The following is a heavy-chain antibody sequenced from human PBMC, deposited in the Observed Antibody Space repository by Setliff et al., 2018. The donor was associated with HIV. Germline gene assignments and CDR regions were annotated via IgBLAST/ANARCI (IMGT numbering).Heavy chain of an antibody. CDR3: ARGRKAVGDWFDP. CDR2: IHSNGNT. Sequence: SETLSLTCTVAGGSINYYYWNWIRQPAGKGLEWLGRIHSNGNTNFNPSLKSRINMSVDMSKNQVSMKLTSVTAADTALYYCARGRKAVGDWFDPWGQGIQVTVSS. D-gene: IGHD1-26*01. CDR1: GGSINYYY. J-gene: IGHJ5*02. V-gene: IGHV4-4*07.